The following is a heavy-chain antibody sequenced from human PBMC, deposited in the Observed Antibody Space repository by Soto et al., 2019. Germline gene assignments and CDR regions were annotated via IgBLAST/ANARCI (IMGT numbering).Heavy chain of an antibody. CDR3: AHSPMVRGANGRRYMDV. J-gene: IGHJ6*03. Sequence: GSGPTLVNPTQTLTLTCTFSGFSLSTTGVGVGWIRQPPGKALDWLAFIYWDDDKLYSPSLKSRLTITKDTSKNQVVLTMTNMDPVDTATYYCAHSPMVRGANGRRYMDVWGKGTTVTVSS. V-gene: IGHV2-5*02. CDR2: IYWDDDK. CDR1: GFSLSTTGVG. D-gene: IGHD3-10*01.